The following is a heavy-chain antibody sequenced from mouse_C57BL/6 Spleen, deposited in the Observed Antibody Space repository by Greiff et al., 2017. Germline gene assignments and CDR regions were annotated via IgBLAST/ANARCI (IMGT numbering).Heavy chain of an antibody. Sequence: EVKVVESGGGLVQPKGSLKLSCAASGFSFNTYAMNWVRQAPGKGLEWVARIRSKSNNYATYYADSVKDRFTISRDDSESMLYLQMNNLKTEDTAMYYCVRGIEYCYGSSRYYYAMDYWGQGTSVTVSS. CDR1: GFSFNTYA. CDR2: IRSKSNNYAT. V-gene: IGHV10-1*01. D-gene: IGHD1-1*01. J-gene: IGHJ4*01. CDR3: VRGIEYCYGSSRYYYAMDY.